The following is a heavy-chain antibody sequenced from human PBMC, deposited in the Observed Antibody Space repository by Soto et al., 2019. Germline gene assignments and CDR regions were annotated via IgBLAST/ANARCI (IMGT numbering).Heavy chain of an antibody. Sequence: QVQLVESGGGVVQPGRSLRLSCAASGFTFSSYAMHWVRQAPGKGLEWVAVISYDGSNKYYADSVKGRFTISRDNSKNTLYLQMNSLRAEDTAVYYCASRDTAMVQTLDYWGQGTLVTVSS. V-gene: IGHV3-30-3*01. CDR3: ASRDTAMVQTLDY. CDR2: ISYDGSNK. CDR1: GFTFSSYA. J-gene: IGHJ4*02. D-gene: IGHD5-18*01.